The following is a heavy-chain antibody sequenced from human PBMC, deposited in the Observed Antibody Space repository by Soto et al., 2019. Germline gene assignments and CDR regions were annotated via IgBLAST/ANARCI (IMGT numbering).Heavy chain of an antibody. V-gene: IGHV4-30-4*01. J-gene: IGHJ4*02. CDR1: GGSISSGDYY. CDR2: IYYSGST. Sequence: SEPLSLTCTVSGGSISSGDYYWSWIRQPPGKGLEWIGYIYYSGSTYYNPSLKSRVTISVDTSKNQFSLKLSSVTAADTAVYYCARGTKITMVRGVQPPDDYWGQGTLVTVSS. D-gene: IGHD3-10*01. CDR3: ARGTKITMVRGVQPPDDY.